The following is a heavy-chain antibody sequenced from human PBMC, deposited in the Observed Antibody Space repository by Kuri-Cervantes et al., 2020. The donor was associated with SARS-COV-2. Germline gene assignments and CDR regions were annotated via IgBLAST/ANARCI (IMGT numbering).Heavy chain of an antibody. Sequence: SETLSLTCSVSGGSINSGGYYWSWIRQHPGKGLEWIGYIYCSGSTYYSPSLKSRVTISADTSKSQFSLKLNSVTAADTAVYYCAKGPPASYCSSASCYTNWFDPWGQGTLVTVSS. CDR3: AKGPPASYCSSASCYTNWFDP. CDR2: IYCSGST. V-gene: IGHV4-31*03. CDR1: GGSINSGGYY. D-gene: IGHD2-2*01. J-gene: IGHJ5*02.